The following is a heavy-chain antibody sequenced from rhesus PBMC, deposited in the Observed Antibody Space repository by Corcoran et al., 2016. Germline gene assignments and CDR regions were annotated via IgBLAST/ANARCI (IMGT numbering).Heavy chain of an antibody. CDR2: IYGSGSST. V-gene: IGHV4-169*01. CDR3: ARHSSSYFDY. Sequence: QLQLQESGPGLVQPSETLSLTCAVSGGSISSSSWRWIRHAPGKGLEWIGYIYGSGSSTNYNPSRKSRVTLSVDTSKNQLSLKLSSVTAADTAVYYCARHSSSYFDYWGQGVLVTVSS. D-gene: IGHD6-19*01. CDR1: GGSISSSS. J-gene: IGHJ4*01.